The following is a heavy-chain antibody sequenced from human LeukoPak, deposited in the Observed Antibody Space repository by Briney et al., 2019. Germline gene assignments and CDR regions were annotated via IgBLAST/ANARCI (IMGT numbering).Heavy chain of an antibody. V-gene: IGHV1-2*02. CDR2: INPNSGGT. Sequence: ASVKVSCKASGYTFTGYYIHWVRQAPGQGLEWMGWINPNSGGTNYAQKFQGRVTMTRDTSISTAYMELTRLRSDDTAVYYCARDIGDGEVVAPGAFDIWGQGTMVTVSS. J-gene: IGHJ3*02. CDR3: ARDIGDGEVVAPGAFDI. CDR1: GYTFTGYY. D-gene: IGHD3-22*01.